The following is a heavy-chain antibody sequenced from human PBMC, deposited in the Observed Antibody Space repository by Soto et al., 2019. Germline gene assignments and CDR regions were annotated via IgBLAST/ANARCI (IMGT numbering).Heavy chain of an antibody. J-gene: IGHJ6*02. V-gene: IGHV3-30*18. CDR1: GFTFSSYG. Sequence: QVQLVESGGGVVQPGRSLRLSCAASGFTFSSYGMHWVRQAPGKGLEWVAVISYDGSNKYYADSVKGRFTISRDNSKNTLYLQMNSLRAEDTAVSYCAKDSVAWGYYGMDVWGQGTTVTVSS. CDR3: AKDSVAWGYYGMDV. D-gene: IGHD6-19*01. CDR2: ISYDGSNK.